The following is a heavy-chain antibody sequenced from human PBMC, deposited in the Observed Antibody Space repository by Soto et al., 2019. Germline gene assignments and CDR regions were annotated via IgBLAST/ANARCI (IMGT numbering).Heavy chain of an antibody. CDR3: ARGWLGGYHAFDI. D-gene: IGHD3-16*02. CDR1: GDSVSSNSAE. V-gene: IGHV6-1*01. Sequence: PQLLWQSQTLSLTCAISGDSVSSNSAEWNWIRQSPSRGLEWLGRTYYRSKWYNDYAVSVNSRITINPDTSKNQFSLQLNSLTPEDTAVYYCARGWLGGYHAFDIWGQGTMVTVSS. CDR2: TYYRSKWYN. J-gene: IGHJ3*02.